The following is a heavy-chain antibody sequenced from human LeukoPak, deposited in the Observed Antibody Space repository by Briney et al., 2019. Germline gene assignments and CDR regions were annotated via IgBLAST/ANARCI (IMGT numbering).Heavy chain of an antibody. CDR3: ARDSHYDYVWGSYRYYYFDY. Sequence: GGSLRLSCAASGFTFSSYSMNWVRQAPGKGLEWVSPISSSSSYIYYADSVKGRFTISRDNAKNSLYLQMNSLRAEDTAVYYCARDSHYDYVWGSYRYYYFDYWGQGTLVAVSS. CDR1: GFTFSSYS. CDR2: ISSSSSYI. V-gene: IGHV3-21*01. D-gene: IGHD3-16*02. J-gene: IGHJ4*02.